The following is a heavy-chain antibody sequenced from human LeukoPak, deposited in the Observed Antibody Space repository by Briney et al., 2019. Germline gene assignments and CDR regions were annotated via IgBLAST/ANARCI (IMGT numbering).Heavy chain of an antibody. V-gene: IGHV1-18*01. CDR2: ISVYNGNT. Sequence: ASAKVSCEASGYTFRTYGINSVRQAPGQGREWMGWISVYNGNTNYAQKLQGGVTMTTDTSTSTAYMALRSLRSDDADVYYCAREAYIWGTHRYFDYWGQGTLVTVSS. J-gene: IGHJ4*02. CDR3: AREAYIWGTHRYFDY. D-gene: IGHD3-16*02. CDR1: GYTFRTYG.